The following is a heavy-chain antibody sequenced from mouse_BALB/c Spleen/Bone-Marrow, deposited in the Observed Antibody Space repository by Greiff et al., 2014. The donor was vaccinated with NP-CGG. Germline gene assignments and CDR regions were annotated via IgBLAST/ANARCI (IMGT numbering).Heavy chain of an antibody. CDR3: ARYDGPAWFAY. CDR1: GYSFTTYW. Sequence: SGAELVKPGASVRLSCKASGYSFTTYWIHWVKQRPGQGLEWIGEINPSNGRTNYNEKFKSKATPTVDKSSSTAYMQLSSLTSEDSAVYYCARYDGPAWFAYWGQGTLVTVSA. D-gene: IGHD2-3*01. CDR2: INPSNGRT. V-gene: IGHV1S81*02. J-gene: IGHJ3*01.